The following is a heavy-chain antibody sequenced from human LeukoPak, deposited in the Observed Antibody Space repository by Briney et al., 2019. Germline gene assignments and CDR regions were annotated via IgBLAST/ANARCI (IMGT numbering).Heavy chain of an antibody. CDR1: GYSFTTYW. CDR3: ARLCGGSCYLGFDY. V-gene: IGHV5-51*01. D-gene: IGHD2-15*01. CDR2: ISPLHSDS. J-gene: IGHJ4*02. Sequence: GESLKISCKTSGYSFTTYWIVWVRQVPGKGLEWMGIISPLHSDSRYSPSFQGQVTISADKSISTAYLQWSSLKASDTAMYYCARLCGGSCYLGFDYWGQGTLVTVSS.